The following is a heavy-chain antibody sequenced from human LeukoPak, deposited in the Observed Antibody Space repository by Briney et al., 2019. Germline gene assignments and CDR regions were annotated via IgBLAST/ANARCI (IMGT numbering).Heavy chain of an antibody. Sequence: GGSLRLSCAASGFTFSSYAMSWLRQAPGKGLEWVSAISGSGGSTYYADSVKGRFTISRDNSKNTLYLQMNSLRAEDTAVYYCAKDPSEGGTSGWDDAFDIWGQGTMVTVSS. J-gene: IGHJ3*02. CDR1: GFTFSSYA. CDR3: AKDPSEGGTSGWDDAFDI. CDR2: ISGSGGST. V-gene: IGHV3-23*01. D-gene: IGHD2-2*01.